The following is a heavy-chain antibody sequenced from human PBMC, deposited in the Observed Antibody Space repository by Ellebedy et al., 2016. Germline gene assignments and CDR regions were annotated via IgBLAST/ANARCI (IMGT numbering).Heavy chain of an antibody. CDR1: GFTFSSYA. CDR3: AREGGAFDY. Sequence: GGFLRLSCAASGFTFSSYAMHWVRQAPGKGLEWVAVISYDGSNKYYADSVKGRFTISRDNSKNTLYLQMNSLRAEDTAVYYCAREGGAFDYWGQGTLVTVSS. J-gene: IGHJ4*02. CDR2: ISYDGSNK. V-gene: IGHV3-30-3*01.